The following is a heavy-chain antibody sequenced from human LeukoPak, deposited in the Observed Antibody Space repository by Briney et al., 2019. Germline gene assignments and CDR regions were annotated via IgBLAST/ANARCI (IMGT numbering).Heavy chain of an antibody. Sequence: PSETLSLTCTVSGGSISSYYWTWIRQPPGKGLEWIAYIYYSGSTNYNPSLKSRVTISVDKSKSQFSLKLRSVTAADTAVYYCARGEVALNWFDPWGQGTLVTVSS. CDR3: ARGEVALNWFDP. CDR1: GGSISSYY. J-gene: IGHJ5*02. CDR2: IYYSGST. V-gene: IGHV4-59*01. D-gene: IGHD2-15*01.